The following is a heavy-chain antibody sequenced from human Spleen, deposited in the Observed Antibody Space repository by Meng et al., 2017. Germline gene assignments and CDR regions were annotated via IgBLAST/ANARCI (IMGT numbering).Heavy chain of an antibody. J-gene: IGHJ3*02. D-gene: IGHD6-19*01. CDR3: ASLSGYSSGWRFDI. Sequence: GESLKISCAASGFTFSSYAMHWVRQAPGKGLEWVAVISYDGSNKYYADSVKGRFTISRDNAKNSLYLQMNSLRAEDTAVYYCASLSGYSSGWRFDIWGQGTMVTVSS. CDR1: GFTFSSYA. V-gene: IGHV3-30*07. CDR2: ISYDGSNK.